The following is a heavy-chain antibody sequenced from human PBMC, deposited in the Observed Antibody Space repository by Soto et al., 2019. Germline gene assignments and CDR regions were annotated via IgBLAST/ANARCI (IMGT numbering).Heavy chain of an antibody. V-gene: IGHV3-23*01. D-gene: IGHD3-22*01. CDR3: AKGVDSGGYYFLDY. CDR2: ISGSGGST. J-gene: IGHJ4*02. Sequence: GGSLRLSCAASGFTFSSYAMSWVRQAPGKGLEWVSAISGSGGSTYYADSVKGRFTISRDNSKNTLYLQMNSLRAEDTAVYYCAKGVDSGGYYFLDYWGQGTLVTVSS. CDR1: GFTFSSYA.